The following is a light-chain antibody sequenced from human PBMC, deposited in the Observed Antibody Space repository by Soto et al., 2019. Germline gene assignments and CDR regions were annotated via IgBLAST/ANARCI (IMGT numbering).Light chain of an antibody. J-gene: IGKJ2*01. V-gene: IGKV1-5*03. CDR2: KAS. CDR3: QQYNSDTHT. Sequence: DIQMTQSPSTLSASVGDRVTITCRASQSISSWLAWYPQKPGKAPKLLIYKASSLESGVPSRFSGSGSGTECTLTISSLQPDDCATYYCQQYNSDTHTFGQGTKLEIK. CDR1: QSISSW.